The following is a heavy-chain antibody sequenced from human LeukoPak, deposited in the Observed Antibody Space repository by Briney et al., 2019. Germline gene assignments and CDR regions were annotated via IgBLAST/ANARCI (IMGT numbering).Heavy chain of an antibody. J-gene: IGHJ4*02. CDR2: ISGSGGST. Sequence: PGGSLRLSCAASGFTFSCYAMSWVRQAPGKGREWVSAISGSGGSTYYADPVKGRFTVSRDNSKNTLYLQMSSLRAEDTAVYYCAKDERNWNYNLASQTYDWGQGTLVTVSS. V-gene: IGHV3-23*01. CDR3: AKDERNWNYNLASQTYD. D-gene: IGHD1-7*01. CDR1: GFTFSCYA.